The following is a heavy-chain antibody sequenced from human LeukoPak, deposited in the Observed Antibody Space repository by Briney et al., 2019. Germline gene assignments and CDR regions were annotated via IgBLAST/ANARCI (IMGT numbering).Heavy chain of an antibody. V-gene: IGHV1-69*13. CDR3: ARDGLLMARGVRNGFDP. CDR1: GDRFESLA. CDR2: IIPLLEET. Sequence: SVKVSCKASGDRFESLAITWVRQAPGQGLEWMGGIIPLLEETNYAQKFQGRVTITADESTNTVYMELSSLTSDDTAVYYCARDGLLMARGVRNGFDPWGQGTLVTVSS. D-gene: IGHD3-10*01. J-gene: IGHJ5*02.